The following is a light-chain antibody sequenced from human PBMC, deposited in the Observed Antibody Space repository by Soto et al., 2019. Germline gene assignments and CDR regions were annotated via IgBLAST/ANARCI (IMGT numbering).Light chain of an antibody. J-gene: IGKJ1*01. CDR3: QQYNDWPPWT. CDR2: GAP. CDR1: QSVSSSY. V-gene: IGKV3D-15*01. Sequence: PGARVNLSCRASQSVSSSYLPWFQQKPGQAPRLLIYGAPTRATGIPARFSGSGTGTEFTLTISSLQSEDFAVYYCQQYNDWPPWTFGRGTKV.